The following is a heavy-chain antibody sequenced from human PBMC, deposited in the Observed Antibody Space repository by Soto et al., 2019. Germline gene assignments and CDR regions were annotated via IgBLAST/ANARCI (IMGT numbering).Heavy chain of an antibody. Sequence: QVQLQESGPGLVKPSQTLSLTCTVSGGSISSGDSFWSWIRQPPGKGLEGIGYTHYSGSTYYIPSLKSRVTLSQDTSKDQFSLKLNAVTAADTAVYFCVRACGCVPSSDYSLKDVCDLWGQGTLVTVS. V-gene: IGHV4-30-4*01. CDR1: GGSISSGDSF. D-gene: IGHD6-19*01. CDR2: THYSGST. J-gene: IGHJ3*01. CDR3: VRACGCVPSSDYSLKDVCDL.